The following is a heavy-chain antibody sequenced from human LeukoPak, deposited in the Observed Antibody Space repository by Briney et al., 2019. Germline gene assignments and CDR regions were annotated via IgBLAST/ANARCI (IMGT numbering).Heavy chain of an antibody. CDR2: IYHSGTT. V-gene: IGHV4-38-2*02. Sequence: SETLSLTCTVSAYSISNGFLWGWIRQPPGKGLEWIGSIYHSGTTYYNPSLKSRVTMSVDTSKNQFSLKLSAVTAADTAVYYCTRLSHVAGAPKVSCFDPWGQGTLVTVSS. J-gene: IGHJ5*02. D-gene: IGHD1-26*01. CDR1: AYSISNGFL. CDR3: TRLSHVAGAPKVSCFDP.